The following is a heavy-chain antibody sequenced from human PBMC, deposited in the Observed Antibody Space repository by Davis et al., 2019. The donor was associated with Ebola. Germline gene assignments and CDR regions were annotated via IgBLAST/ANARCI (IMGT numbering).Heavy chain of an antibody. CDR2: ISYDGSNK. CDR3: AKGHYQPTAGYYYGMDV. D-gene: IGHD2-2*01. V-gene: IGHV3-30*18. Sequence: GESLKIPCAASGFTFSSYGMHWVRQAPGKGLEWVAVISYDGSNKYYADSVKGRFTISRDNSKNTLYLQMNSLRAEDTAVYYCAKGHYQPTAGYYYGMDVWGQGTTVTVSS. CDR1: GFTFSSYG. J-gene: IGHJ6*02.